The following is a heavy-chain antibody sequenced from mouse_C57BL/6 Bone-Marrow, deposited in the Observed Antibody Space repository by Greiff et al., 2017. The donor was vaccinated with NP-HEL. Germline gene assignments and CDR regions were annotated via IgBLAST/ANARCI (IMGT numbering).Heavy chain of an antibody. J-gene: IGHJ4*01. CDR2: INYDGSST. Sequence: EVKVVESEGGLVQPGSSMKLSCTASGFTFSDYYMAWVRQVPEKGLEWVANINYDGSSTYYLDSLKSRFIISRDNAKNILYLQMSSLKSEDTATYYCARQGSSYYYAMDYWGQGTSVTVSS. D-gene: IGHD1-1*01. CDR3: ARQGSSYYYAMDY. V-gene: IGHV5-16*01. CDR1: GFTFSDYY.